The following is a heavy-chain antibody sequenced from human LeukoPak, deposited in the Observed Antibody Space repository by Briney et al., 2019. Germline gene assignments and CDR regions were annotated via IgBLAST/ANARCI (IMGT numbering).Heavy chain of an antibody. D-gene: IGHD3-22*01. CDR2: INWNGDST. V-gene: IGHV3-20*04. CDR3: ARRTFYYDSGGYRYYFDY. Sequence: GGSLRLSCAASGFTFDDYGMSWVRQAPGKGLEWVSGINWNGDSTGYADAVKGRVTISRDNAKNSLYLQMNSLRAEDTAFYYCARRTFYYDSGGYRYYFDYWGQGTLVTVSS. CDR1: GFTFDDYG. J-gene: IGHJ4*02.